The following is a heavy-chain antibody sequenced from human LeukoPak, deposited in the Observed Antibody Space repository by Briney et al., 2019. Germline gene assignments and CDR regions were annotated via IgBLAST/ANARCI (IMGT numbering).Heavy chain of an antibody. Sequence: GGSLRLSCAGSGFTFSTSWMTWVRQAPGKGLEWVANIKQDGSEKYYVDSVKGRFAVSRDNAKNSLYLQMNSLRAEDTAVYYCARAQSGFWSGYCFDYWGQGTLVTVSS. J-gene: IGHJ4*02. D-gene: IGHD3-3*01. CDR3: ARAQSGFWSGYCFDY. CDR1: GFTFSTSW. V-gene: IGHV3-7*01. CDR2: IKQDGSEK.